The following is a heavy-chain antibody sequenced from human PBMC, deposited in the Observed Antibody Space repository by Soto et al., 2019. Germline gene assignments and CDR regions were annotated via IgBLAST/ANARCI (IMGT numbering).Heavy chain of an antibody. Sequence: GASVKVSCKASGYNLTTYAMLWVRKAPGQRLEWMGWINTGNGNTKYSPKFQGRVTMTTDTYTSTAYMELRSLSSDDTAVYFCARYYSPSYYYDSSGYYPLGYWGQGTLVTVSS. J-gene: IGHJ4*02. CDR3: ARYYSPSYYYDSSGYYPLGY. V-gene: IGHV1-3*04. D-gene: IGHD3-22*01. CDR2: INTGNGNT. CDR1: GYNLTTYA.